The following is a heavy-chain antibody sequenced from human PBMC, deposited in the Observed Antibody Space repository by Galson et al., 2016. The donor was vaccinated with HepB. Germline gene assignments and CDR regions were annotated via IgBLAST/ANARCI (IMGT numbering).Heavy chain of an antibody. J-gene: IGHJ4*02. CDR1: GYTFSRYA. CDR3: ARGGHRGEEWIDY. D-gene: IGHD3-16*01. V-gene: IGHV1-3*01. CDR2: ISADNDNT. Sequence: SVKVSCKASGYTFSRYAMHWVRQAPGQSLERMGWISADNDNTKYSQKFQGRVNITRVTSASTAYMELSSLRSEDTAVYYGARGGHRGEEWIDYWGQGTLVTVST.